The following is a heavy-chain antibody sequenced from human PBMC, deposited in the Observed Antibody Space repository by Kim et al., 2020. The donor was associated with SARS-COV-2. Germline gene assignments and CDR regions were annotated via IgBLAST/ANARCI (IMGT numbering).Heavy chain of an antibody. Sequence: WGSLRLSCAASGFTISNFCMSWIRQAPGKGLEWVGVIKHYGSGNYYDYAVNGRCTILREDAKNSLYLQMNSLRADATAIDYCARLVALGGVDS. CDR3: ARLVALGGVDS. D-gene: IGHD3-16*01. J-gene: IGHJ5*01. V-gene: IGHV3-7*01. CDR1: GFTISNFC. CDR2: IKHYGSGN.